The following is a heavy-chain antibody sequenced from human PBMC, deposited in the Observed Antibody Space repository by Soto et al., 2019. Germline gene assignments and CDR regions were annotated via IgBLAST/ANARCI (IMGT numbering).Heavy chain of an antibody. D-gene: IGHD2-2*01. CDR2: ISSSGSTI. J-gene: IGHJ4*02. CDR3: ARAIVVPAAITEDPPYFDY. Sequence: GGSLRLSCAASGFTFSDYYMSWIRQAPGKGLEWVSYISSSGSTIYYADSVKGRFTISRDNAKNSLYLQMNSLRAKDTAVYYCARAIVVPAAITEDPPYFDYWGQGTLVTVSS. V-gene: IGHV3-11*01. CDR1: GFTFSDYY.